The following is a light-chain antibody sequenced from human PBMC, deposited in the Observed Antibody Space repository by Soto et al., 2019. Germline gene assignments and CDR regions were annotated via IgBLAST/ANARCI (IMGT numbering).Light chain of an antibody. CDR2: EVS. V-gene: IGLV2-23*02. CDR1: SSDVVSYNL. Sequence: QSALTQPASVSGSPGQSITISCTGTSSDVVSYNLVSWYQQHPGKAPKLMIYEVSKRPSGVSNRFSGSKSGNTASLTISGLQAEDEADYYCCSYAGSSTLVFGGGTKLT. J-gene: IGLJ2*01. CDR3: CSYAGSSTLV.